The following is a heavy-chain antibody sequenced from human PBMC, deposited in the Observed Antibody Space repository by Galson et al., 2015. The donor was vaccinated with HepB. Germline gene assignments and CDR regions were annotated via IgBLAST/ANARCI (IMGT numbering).Heavy chain of an antibody. CDR3: ARIRGYPV. CDR1: GYSFTSYH. D-gene: IGHD3-22*01. V-gene: IGHV1-46*01. Sequence: SVKVSCKASGYSFTSYHLHWVRQAPGQGLEWMGIINPNGGATNYARKFQGRVTVTRDTSTSTVYLELSSLSSEDTAVYYCARIRGYPVWGHGTLVTVSS. J-gene: IGHJ4*01. CDR2: INPNGGAT.